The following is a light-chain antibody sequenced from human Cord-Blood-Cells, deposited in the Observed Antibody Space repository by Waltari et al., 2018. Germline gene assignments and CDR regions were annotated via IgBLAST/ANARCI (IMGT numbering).Light chain of an antibody. V-gene: IGLV2-14*01. CDR3: SSYTSSSTWV. J-gene: IGLJ3*02. CDR2: DVS. Sequence: QSALTQPASVSGSPGQSITISCTGTSSDVGGYNYVSWYQQHPGKDPKLMIYDVSTRPSVVSNRFAGSKSGNTASLTISGLQAEDEADYYCSSYTSSSTWVFGGGTKLTVL. CDR1: SSDVGGYNY.